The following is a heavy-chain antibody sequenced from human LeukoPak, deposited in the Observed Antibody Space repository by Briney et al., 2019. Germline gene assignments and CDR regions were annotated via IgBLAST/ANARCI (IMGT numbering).Heavy chain of an antibody. J-gene: IGHJ4*02. D-gene: IGHD3-16*02. CDR2: ISSSSSYI. V-gene: IGHV3-21*01. CDR3: ASLGYDYVWGSYRYPDY. Sequence: PGGSLRLSCAASGFTFSSYSMNWVRQAPGKGLEWVSSISSSSSYIYYADSVKGRFTISRDNAKNSLYLQMNSLRAEDTAVYYCASLGYDYVWGSYRYPDYWGQGTLVTVSS. CDR1: GFTFSSYS.